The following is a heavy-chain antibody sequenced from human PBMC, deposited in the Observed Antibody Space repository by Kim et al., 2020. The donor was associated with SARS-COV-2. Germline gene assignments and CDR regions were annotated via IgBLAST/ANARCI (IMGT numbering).Heavy chain of an antibody. CDR1: GYTFKGFS. V-gene: IGHV1-2*06. CDR3: ARAQLSVTGYYPDF. J-gene: IGHJ4*02. Sequence: ASVKVSCKTYGYTFKGFSIHWVRQAPGLGLEWVGRINPDTGAAVYAQKFQGRVTMSRDTSITTAYMEETSLTSDDTAVYFCARAQLSVTGYYPDFWGQGTLVTVSS. D-gene: IGHD3-9*01. CDR2: INPDTGAA.